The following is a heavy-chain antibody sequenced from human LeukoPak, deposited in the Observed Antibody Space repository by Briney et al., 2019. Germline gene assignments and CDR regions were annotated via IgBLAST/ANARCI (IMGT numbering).Heavy chain of an antibody. CDR2: INNDGDST. J-gene: IGHJ5*02. CDR1: GFTFSNYW. V-gene: IGHV3-74*01. CDR3: VREPGGNWFDP. D-gene: IGHD2-2*01. Sequence: GRSLRLTCAASGFTFSNYWMDWVRQAPGKGLVWVSRINNDGDSTSYADSVRGRFTITRDNAKNTLHLQMNSLRDEDTAVYYCVREPGGNWFDPWGQGTLVTVSS.